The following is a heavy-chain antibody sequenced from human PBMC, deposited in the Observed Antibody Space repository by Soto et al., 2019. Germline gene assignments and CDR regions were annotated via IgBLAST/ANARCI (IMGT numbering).Heavy chain of an antibody. Sequence: SGPTLVNPTQTLTLTCTFSGFSLSTSGMCVSWIRQPPGKALEWLALIDWDDDKYYSTSLKTRLTISKDTSKNQVVLTMTNMDPVDTATYYCARILYEKGYYYYGMDVWGQGTTVTVSS. CDR3: ARILYEKGYYYYGMDV. CDR2: IDWDDDK. J-gene: IGHJ6*02. CDR1: GFSLSTSGMC. D-gene: IGHD3-3*01. V-gene: IGHV2-70*01.